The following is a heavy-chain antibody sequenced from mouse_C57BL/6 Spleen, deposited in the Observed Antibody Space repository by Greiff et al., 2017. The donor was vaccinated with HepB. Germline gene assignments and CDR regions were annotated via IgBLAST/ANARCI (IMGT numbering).Heavy chain of an antibody. CDR1: GYSITSGYY. V-gene: IGHV3-6*01. CDR2: ISYDGSN. Sequence: ESGPGLVKPSQSLSLTCSVTGYSITSGYYWNWIRQFPGNKLEWMGYISYDGSNNYNPSLKNRISITRDTSKNQFFLKLNSVTTEDTATYYCARDYYDSWFAYWGQGTLVTVSA. J-gene: IGHJ3*01. D-gene: IGHD2-4*01. CDR3: ARDYYDSWFAY.